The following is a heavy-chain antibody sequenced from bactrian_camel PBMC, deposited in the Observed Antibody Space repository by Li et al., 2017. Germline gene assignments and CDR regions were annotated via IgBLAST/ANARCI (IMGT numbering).Heavy chain of an antibody. CDR1: GFTFSNYW. J-gene: IGHJ6*01. D-gene: IGHD1*01. V-gene: IGHV3S6*01. CDR3: VRDAYDGGWLQFGY. CDR2: IYTGDGRT. Sequence: HVQLVESGGGLVQPGGSLRLSCAASGFTFSNYWMHWFRQAPGKGLEWMSSIYTGDGRTRSVDSVRGRFTIARDNAKNTVYLQMNSLKPEDTAVYYCVRDAYDGGWLQFGYWGQGTQVTVS.